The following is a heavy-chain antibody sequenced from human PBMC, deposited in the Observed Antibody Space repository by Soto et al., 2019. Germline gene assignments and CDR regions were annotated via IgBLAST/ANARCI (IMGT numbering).Heavy chain of an antibody. J-gene: IGHJ4*02. CDR3: ARDNQFLEGLVTSYFDY. D-gene: IGHD3-3*01. V-gene: IGHV1-3*01. CDR1: GYIFTAYA. CDR2: INGNNGNT. Sequence: GASVKVSCKASGYIFTAYAMQWVRQAPGQGLEWMGWINGNNGNTKYSQQFQGRVTITRDTSASTAYMELRSLRPEDTAVYYCARDNQFLEGLVTSYFDYWGQGTLVTVSS.